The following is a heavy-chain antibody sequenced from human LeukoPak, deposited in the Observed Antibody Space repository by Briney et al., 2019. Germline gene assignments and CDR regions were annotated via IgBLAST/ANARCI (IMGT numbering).Heavy chain of an antibody. CDR3: AGDYGSHGEYFAY. D-gene: IGHD3-10*01. J-gene: IGHJ4*02. Sequence: PGEFLRLSCAASGFTFTNYNMNWVRQVPGKGLEWVSYISLSGTTIYYADSVRGRFTLSRDNAKNSVYLQMNSLRDEDTAVYYCAGDYGSHGEYFAYGGEGTLVTVSS. CDR1: GFTFTNYN. V-gene: IGHV3-48*02. CDR2: ISLSGTTI.